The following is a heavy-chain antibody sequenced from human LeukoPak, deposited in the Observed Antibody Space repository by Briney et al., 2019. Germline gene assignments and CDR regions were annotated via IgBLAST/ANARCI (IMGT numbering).Heavy chain of an antibody. Sequence: GASVKVSFKASGYTFTSYDINWVRQATGQGLEWMGWMNPNSGNTGYAQKFQGRVTMTRNTSISTAYMELSSLRSEDTAEYYCARVSRRYCSSTSCYFGYWGQGTLVTVTS. CDR1: GYTFTSYD. CDR3: ARVSRRYCSSTSCYFGY. J-gene: IGHJ4*02. CDR2: MNPNSGNT. D-gene: IGHD2-2*01. V-gene: IGHV1-8*01.